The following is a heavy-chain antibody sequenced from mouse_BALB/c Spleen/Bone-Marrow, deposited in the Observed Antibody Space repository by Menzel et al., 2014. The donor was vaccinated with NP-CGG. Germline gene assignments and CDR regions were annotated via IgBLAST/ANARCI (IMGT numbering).Heavy chain of an antibody. Sequence: VQLQQSGPGLVKPSQSLSLTCSVAGYSITSGYYCNWIRQFPGNKLEWMGYISYDGSNNYNPSLRNRISITRDTSKNQFFLKLNSVTTEDTATYYCARYGNYNAMDYWGQGTSVTVSS. V-gene: IGHV3-6*02. J-gene: IGHJ4*01. CDR3: ARYGNYNAMDY. CDR1: GYSITSGYY. D-gene: IGHD2-1*01. CDR2: ISYDGSN.